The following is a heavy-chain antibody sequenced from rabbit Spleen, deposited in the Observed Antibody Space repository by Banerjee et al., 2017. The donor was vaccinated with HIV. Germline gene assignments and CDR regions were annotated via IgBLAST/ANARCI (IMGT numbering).Heavy chain of an antibody. CDR3: ARDAGRADYIDCVFNL. D-gene: IGHD2-1*01. Sequence: QEQLVESGGGLVRPGASLTLTCKASGFSFSGDSYMCWVRQAPGKGLEWIACIDTGSSGFTYIASWAKGRFPISNSTSSTVTLQMQSLTVTDTATYLYARDAGRADYIDCVFNLWGPGTLVTVS. J-gene: IGHJ4*01. CDR2: IDTGSSGFT. CDR1: GFSFSGDSY. V-gene: IGHV1S45*01.